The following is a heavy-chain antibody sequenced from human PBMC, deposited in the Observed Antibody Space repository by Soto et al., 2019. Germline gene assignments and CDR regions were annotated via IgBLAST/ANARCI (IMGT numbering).Heavy chain of an antibody. CDR3: ARGPRVTPFYYYYYYMDV. D-gene: IGHD5-18*01. Sequence: GASVKVSCKASGYTFTSYDINWVRQATGQGLEWMGWMNPNSGNTGYAQKFQGRVTMTRNTSISTAYMELSSLRSEDTAVYYCARGPRVTPFYYYYYYMDVWGKGTTVTVSS. J-gene: IGHJ6*03. CDR1: GYTFTSYD. CDR2: MNPNSGNT. V-gene: IGHV1-8*01.